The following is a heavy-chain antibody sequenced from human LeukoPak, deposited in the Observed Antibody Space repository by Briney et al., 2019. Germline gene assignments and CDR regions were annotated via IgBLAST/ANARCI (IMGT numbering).Heavy chain of an antibody. CDR3: ARDRTGGYFDY. J-gene: IGHJ4*02. V-gene: IGHV3-7*03. D-gene: IGHD4-23*01. CDR2: IKEDGSEK. Sequence: GGSLRLSCAASGLTFSNYWMSWVRQAPGKGLEWVANIKEDGSEKYYVDSMKGRFTISRDNAKNSVYLQLSSLRVEDTAVYYCARDRTGGYFDYWGQGTLVTVSS. CDR1: GLTFSNYW.